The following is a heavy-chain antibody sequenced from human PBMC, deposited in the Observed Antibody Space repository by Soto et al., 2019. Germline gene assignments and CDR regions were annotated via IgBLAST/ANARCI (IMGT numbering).Heavy chain of an antibody. J-gene: IGHJ4*02. CDR1: GFTFSDYA. V-gene: IGHV3-30*18. Sequence: VQLVESGGGVVQPGRSLRLSCAASGFTFSDYAMHWVRQAPGKGLEWVAVVSHDGRNTHYADSVKGRFTISRDSCKNTVSLEMTSLRAEDTAVYYCAKGGRQWLVTSDFNFWGQGALVIVSS. D-gene: IGHD6-19*01. CDR3: AKGGRQWLVTSDFNF. CDR2: VSHDGRNT.